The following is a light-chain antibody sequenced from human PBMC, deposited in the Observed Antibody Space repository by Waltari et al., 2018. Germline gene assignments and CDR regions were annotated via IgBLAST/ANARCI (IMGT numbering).Light chain of an antibody. CDR3: AAWDDSLNGWV. CDR2: SNN. V-gene: IGLV1-44*01. Sequence: QSVLTQPPSASGTPGQRVTISCSGSSSNYETNNVNWYQQLPGTAPKLLIYSNNQRPSGVPDRFSGSKSGTSASLAISGLQSEDEADYYCAAWDDSLNGWVFGGGTKLTVL. J-gene: IGLJ3*02. CDR1: SSNYETNN.